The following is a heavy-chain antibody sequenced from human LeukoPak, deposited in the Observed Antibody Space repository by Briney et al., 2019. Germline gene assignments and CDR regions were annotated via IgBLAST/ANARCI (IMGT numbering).Heavy chain of an antibody. D-gene: IGHD6-13*01. V-gene: IGHV4-4*07. CDR2: IFRSGST. J-gene: IGHJ4*02. CDR1: GGSISGYY. Sequence: PSETLSLTCTVSGGSISGYYWSWIRQPAGKGLEWIGRIFRSGSTNYNPSLKSRVTISVDKSKNQFSLKLSSVTAADTAVYYCAREGSSSWYIDYWGQGTLVTVSS. CDR3: AREGSSSWYIDY.